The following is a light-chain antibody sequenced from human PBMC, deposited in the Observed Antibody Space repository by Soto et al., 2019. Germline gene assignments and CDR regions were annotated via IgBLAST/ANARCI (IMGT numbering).Light chain of an antibody. Sequence: EIVLTQSPGTLSLYRGERATLSCRASQTVNSIYFAWYQRKPGQAPRLLIYGASNRATGIPDRFSGSGSGTDFTLTISRLKAEDFGVYYCQQYDTSPRTFGQGTKVEIK. CDR2: GAS. V-gene: IGKV3-20*01. CDR3: QQYDTSPRT. J-gene: IGKJ1*01. CDR1: QTVNSIY.